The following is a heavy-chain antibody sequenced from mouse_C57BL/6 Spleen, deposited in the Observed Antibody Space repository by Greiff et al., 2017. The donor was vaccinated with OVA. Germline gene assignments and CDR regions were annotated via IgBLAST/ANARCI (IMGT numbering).Heavy chain of an antibody. D-gene: IGHD3-2*02. CDR2: INPSSGYT. J-gene: IGHJ4*01. V-gene: IGHV1-4*01. CDR1: GYTFTSYT. Sequence: QVQLKESGAELARPGASVKMSCKASGYTFTSYTMHWVKQRPGQGLEWIGYINPSSGYTKYNQKFKDKATLTADQSSSTAYMQLSSLTSEDSTVYYCARQDISGYVHYAMYYWGQGTSVTVSS. CDR3: ARQDISGYVHYAMYY.